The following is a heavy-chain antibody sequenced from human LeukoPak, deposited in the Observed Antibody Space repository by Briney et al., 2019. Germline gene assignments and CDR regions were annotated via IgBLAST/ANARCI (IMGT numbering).Heavy chain of an antibody. D-gene: IGHD3-16*01. CDR1: GYTFMNYG. Sequence: GASVKVSCKTSGYTFMNYGISWVRQAPGRELEWMAWIGVRNGLIYYAQTFQGRVTLTTDTSTTTAYMELRSLTSDDTAVYYCVRDYDYIPDYWGQGTLVTVSS. J-gene: IGHJ4*02. CDR2: IGVRNGLI. V-gene: IGHV1-18*01. CDR3: VRDYDYIPDY.